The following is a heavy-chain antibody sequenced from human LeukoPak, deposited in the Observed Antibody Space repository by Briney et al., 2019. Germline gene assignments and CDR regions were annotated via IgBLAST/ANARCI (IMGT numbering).Heavy chain of an antibody. CDR2: IFGGGGT. CDR3: AKGRAGTIDY. V-gene: IGHV3-53*01. J-gene: IGHJ4*02. D-gene: IGHD6-13*01. CDR1: GFTVSSNY. Sequence: PGGSLRLSCAAFGFTVSSNYMSWVRQAPGKGLEWVSVIFGGGGTYYGDSVRGRFTISRDNSKNTLYLQMNSLRAEDTAVYYCAKGRAGTIDYWGQGTLVTVSS.